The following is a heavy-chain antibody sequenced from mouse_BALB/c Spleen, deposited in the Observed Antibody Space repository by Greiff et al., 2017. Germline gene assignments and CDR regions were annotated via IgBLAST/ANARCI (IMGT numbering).Heavy chain of an antibody. CDR1: GYTFTSYW. V-gene: IGHV1-69*02. D-gene: IGHD1-1*01. CDR3: TRPGSSYGYYFDY. Sequence: QVQLQQPGAELVRPGASVKLSCKASGYTFTSYWINWVKQRPGQGLEWIGNIYPSDSYTNYNQKFKDKATLTVDKSSSTAYMQLSSPTSEDSAVYYCTRPGSSYGYYFDYWGQGTTLTVSS. J-gene: IGHJ2*01. CDR2: IYPSDSYT.